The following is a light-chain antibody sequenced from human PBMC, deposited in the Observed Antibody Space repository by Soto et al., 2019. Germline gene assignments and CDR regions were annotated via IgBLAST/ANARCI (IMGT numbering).Light chain of an antibody. CDR3: QQYANSFRT. Sequence: EMVLTQSPGTLSLSPGERATLSCRASQSISSNYLAWYQQKPGQAPRLLIYGASNRATGIPDRFSGSGSGTDFTLPISRLEPEDFAVYHCQQYANSFRTFGQGTKVEIK. V-gene: IGKV3-20*01. CDR1: QSISSNY. CDR2: GAS. J-gene: IGKJ1*01.